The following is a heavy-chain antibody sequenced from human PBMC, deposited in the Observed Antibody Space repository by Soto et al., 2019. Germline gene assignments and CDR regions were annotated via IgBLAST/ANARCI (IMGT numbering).Heavy chain of an antibody. V-gene: IGHV3-23*01. D-gene: IGHD5-18*01. J-gene: IGHJ1*01. CDR1: GFTFSSNE. Sequence: EVQLLESGGGLVQPGGSLRLSCAASGFTFSSNEMSWVRQAPGEGLEWVSAITGSGGRTYYADSVKGRFTISRDNSKKTLYLQMNSLRAEDTAVYYCVKERGHSYGGDWGQGTLVTVSS. CDR2: ITGSGGRT. CDR3: VKERGHSYGGD.